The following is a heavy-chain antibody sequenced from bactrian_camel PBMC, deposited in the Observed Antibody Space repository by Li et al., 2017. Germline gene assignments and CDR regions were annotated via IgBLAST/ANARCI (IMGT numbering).Heavy chain of an antibody. D-gene: IGHD4*01. J-gene: IGHJ7*01. CDR1: GFTLGRYC. Sequence: HVQLVESGGGTAEPGGSLRLSCVATGFTLGRYCLGWYRQVSEIGREGVADIDVDGAIRYTDSVKDRFTLSKDDAQNTLNLQMDKLKLEDTAMYYCAAFECYHSDYEPDPPKSGRYGGTCESHIGMDYWGKGTQVTVS. CDR2: IDVDGAIR. V-gene: IGHV3S1*01.